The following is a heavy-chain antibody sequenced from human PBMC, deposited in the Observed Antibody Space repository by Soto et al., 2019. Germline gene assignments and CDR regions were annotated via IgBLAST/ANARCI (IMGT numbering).Heavy chain of an antibody. V-gene: IGHV3-48*01. Sequence: GGSLRLSCAASGFTFSAYTMNWVRQAPGKGLEWISYISSSGTTMSYADSVKGRLTISRDNAKNSLYLQMNSLKTEDTAVYYCTSLSSGWYVDVWGQGTTVTVSS. CDR1: GFTFSAYT. J-gene: IGHJ6*02. CDR3: TSLSSGWYVDV. CDR2: ISSSGTTM. D-gene: IGHD6-19*01.